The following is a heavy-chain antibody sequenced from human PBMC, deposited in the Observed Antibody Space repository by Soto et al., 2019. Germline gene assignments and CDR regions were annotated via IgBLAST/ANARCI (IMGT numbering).Heavy chain of an antibody. V-gene: IGHV2-70*11. J-gene: IGHJ6*02. CDR3: ARIVYSYGAYGMDV. Sequence: GSGPTLVNPTQTLTLTCTFSGFSLSTSGMCVSWIRQPPGKALEWLARIDWDDDKYYSTSLKTRLTISKDTSKNQVVLTMTNMDPVDTATYYCARIVYSYGAYGMDVWGQGTTVTVSS. CDR2: IDWDDDK. CDR1: GFSLSTSGMC. D-gene: IGHD5-18*01.